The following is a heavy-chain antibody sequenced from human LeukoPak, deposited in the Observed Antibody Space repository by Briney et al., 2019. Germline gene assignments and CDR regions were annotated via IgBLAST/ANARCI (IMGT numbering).Heavy chain of an antibody. Sequence: PGGSLRLSCAASGFSMSGYWMSWVRQAPGKRLEWVANIKQDGSERHYADSVKGRFTLSRDNAQNSLYLQMNSLRAEETAVYYCARVFGAYDSIDCWGQGTLVTVS. CDR1: GFSMSGYW. D-gene: IGHD5-12*01. V-gene: IGHV3-7*01. CDR2: IKQDGSER. CDR3: ARVFGAYDSIDC. J-gene: IGHJ4*02.